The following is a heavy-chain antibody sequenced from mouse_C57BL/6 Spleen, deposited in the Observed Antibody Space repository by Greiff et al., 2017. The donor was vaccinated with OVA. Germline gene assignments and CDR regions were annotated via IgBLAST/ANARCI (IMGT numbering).Heavy chain of an antibody. CDR2: IDPSDSYT. CDR1: GYTFTSYW. Sequence: QVQLQQPGAELVRPGTSVKLSCKASGYTFTSYWMHWVKQRPGQGLEWIGVIDPSDSYTNYNQKFKGKATLTVDTSSSTAYMQLSSLTSEDSAVYYCARGYGSSYGYFDYWGQGTTLTVAS. D-gene: IGHD1-1*01. V-gene: IGHV1-59*01. CDR3: ARGYGSSYGYFDY. J-gene: IGHJ2*01.